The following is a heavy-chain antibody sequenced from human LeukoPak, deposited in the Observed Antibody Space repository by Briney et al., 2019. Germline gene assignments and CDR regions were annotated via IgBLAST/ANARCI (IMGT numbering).Heavy chain of an antibody. CDR2: IKGSDNYI. CDR1: GFTFSAYT. V-gene: IGHV3-21*06. J-gene: IGHJ4*02. D-gene: IGHD3-10*01. Sequence: PGGSLRLSCAASGFTFSAYTLKWVRQAPGKGLEWVSSIKGSDNYIYNADSVAGRFSVSTHHAQNSLYMQMNSLRVEDRAIYYCARSRGMSMNDKNLLYWGQGSLVTVSS. CDR3: ARSRGMSMNDKNLLY.